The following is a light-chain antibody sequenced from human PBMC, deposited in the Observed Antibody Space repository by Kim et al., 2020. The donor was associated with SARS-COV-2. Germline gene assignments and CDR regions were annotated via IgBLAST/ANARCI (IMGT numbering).Light chain of an antibody. CDR3: QSGSSSGTVLV. CDR1: PLPKQF. J-gene: IGLJ3*02. Sequence: PGQTARITCSGDPLPKQFVYWYQHKAGQAPMLVMYKDKERPSGIPERFSGSGSGTTVTLTITGVLPEDEADYYCQSGSSSGTVLVFGGGTKVTVL. V-gene: IGLV3-25*03. CDR2: KDK.